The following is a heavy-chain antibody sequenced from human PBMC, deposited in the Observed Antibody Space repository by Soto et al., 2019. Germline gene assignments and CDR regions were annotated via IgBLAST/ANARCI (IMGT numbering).Heavy chain of an antibody. CDR2: ISGSGST. D-gene: IGHD3-16*02. CDR1: GFTFRSYA. J-gene: IGHJ4*02. V-gene: IGHV3-23*01. Sequence: GGPLRLSCTASGFTFRSYAMSWVRQAPGKGLEWVSAISGSGSTFYADSVKGRFTISRDNSKNTLYLQMNSLRAEDTAVYYCAKEKDYDYVWGSYRYTSDYWGQGTLVTVSS. CDR3: AKEKDYDYVWGSYRYTSDY.